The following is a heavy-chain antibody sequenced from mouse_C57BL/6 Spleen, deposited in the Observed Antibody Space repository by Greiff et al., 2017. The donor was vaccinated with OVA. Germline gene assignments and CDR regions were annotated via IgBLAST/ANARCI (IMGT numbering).Heavy chain of an antibody. CDR2: INPNNGGT. V-gene: IGHV1-22*01. Sequence: EVQLQQSGPELVKPGASVKMSCKASGYTFTDYNMHWVKQSHGKSLEWIGYINPNNGGTSYNQKFKGKATLTVNKSSSTAYMELRSLTSEDSAVYYCARYYDDALYAMDYWGQGTSVTVSS. D-gene: IGHD2-4*01. CDR3: ARYYDDALYAMDY. CDR1: GYTFTDYN. J-gene: IGHJ4*01.